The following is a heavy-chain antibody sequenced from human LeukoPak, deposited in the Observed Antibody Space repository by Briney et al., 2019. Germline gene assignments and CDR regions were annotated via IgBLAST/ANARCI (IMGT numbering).Heavy chain of an antibody. V-gene: IGHV3-48*03. D-gene: IGHD5-18*01. CDR3: ARDPYVDTAMATIYYFDY. J-gene: IGHJ4*02. CDR1: GFSFSSYE. Sequence: GGSLRLSCAASGFSFSSYEMNWVRQAPGKGLEWVSYISISGTTIYYADSVKGRFTISRDNAKNSLYLQMNSLRADDTAVYYCARDPYVDTAMATIYYFDYWGQGTLVTVSS. CDR2: ISISGTTI.